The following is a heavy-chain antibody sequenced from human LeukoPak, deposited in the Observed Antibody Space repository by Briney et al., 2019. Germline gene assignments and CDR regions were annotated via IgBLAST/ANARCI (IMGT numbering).Heavy chain of an antibody. Sequence: ASVTVSCTASGYTFSGYYIHWVRQAPGQGLEWMGWINFNSGDTNYAQKFQGRVTVTRDTSISTTYMELSSLRADDTAIYHCVRERGATVDYWGQGTLVTVSS. CDR1: GYTFSGYY. J-gene: IGHJ4*02. V-gene: IGHV1-2*02. CDR2: INFNSGDT. D-gene: IGHD1-26*01. CDR3: VRERGATVDY.